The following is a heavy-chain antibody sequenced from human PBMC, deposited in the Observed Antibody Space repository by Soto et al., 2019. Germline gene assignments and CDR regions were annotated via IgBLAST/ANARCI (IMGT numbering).Heavy chain of an antibody. CDR1: GFTFSRYA. CDR2: ISGSGGRT. Sequence: PGGCLSLSWAAAGFTFSRYAISWVCQATGKEMEWASAISGSGGRTYYADSVTGRFTNSRDNSKNTLYLQMNSLRAEDTAVYYCAKASPAYSSGWYNWGQGTLVTVSS. V-gene: IGHV3-23*01. J-gene: IGHJ4*02. D-gene: IGHD6-19*01. CDR3: AKASPAYSSGWYN.